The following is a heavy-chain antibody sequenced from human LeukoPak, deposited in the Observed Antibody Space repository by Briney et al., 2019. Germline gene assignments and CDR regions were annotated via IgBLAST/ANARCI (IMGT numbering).Heavy chain of an antibody. V-gene: IGHV3-49*03. CDR1: GFTFGDYA. CDR3: TGGVATTPTDY. D-gene: IGHD5-12*01. J-gene: IGHJ4*02. Sequence: SGGSLRLSCTASGFTFGDYAMSWFRQAPGKGLEWVGFIRSKAYGGTTEYAASVKGRFTISRDDSKSIAYLQMNSLKTEDTAVYYCTGGVATTPTDYWGQGTLVTVSS. CDR2: IRSKAYGGTT.